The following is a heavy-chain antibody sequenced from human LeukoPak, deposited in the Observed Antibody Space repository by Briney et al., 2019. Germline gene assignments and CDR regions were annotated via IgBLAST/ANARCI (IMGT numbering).Heavy chain of an antibody. CDR2: IYYGGST. D-gene: IGHD6-6*01. CDR3: ARYSSSPGWFDY. V-gene: IGHV4-39*01. Sequence: WETLSLTCTVSGGSISSSSYYWGWIRQPPGKGLEWIGSIYYGGSTYYNPSLRSRVTISVDTSKNQFSLKLSSVTAADTAVYYCARYSSSPGWFDYWGQGTLVTVCS. J-gene: IGHJ4*02. CDR1: GGSISSSSYY.